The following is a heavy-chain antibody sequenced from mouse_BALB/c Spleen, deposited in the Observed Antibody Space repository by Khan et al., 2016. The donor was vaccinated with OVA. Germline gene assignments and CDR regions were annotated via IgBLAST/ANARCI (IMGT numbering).Heavy chain of an antibody. CDR2: ITYSGST. CDR3: GRRSV. J-gene: IGHJ1*01. Sequence: EVKLEESGPGLVKPSQSLSLTCTVTGYSITSDYAWNWIRQFPGNKLEWMGYITYSGSTSYNPSLKSRISISRDTSKNQFFLQLNYVTTEDTATYFCGRRSVWGAGTTVTVSS. V-gene: IGHV3-2*02. CDR1: GYSITSDYA.